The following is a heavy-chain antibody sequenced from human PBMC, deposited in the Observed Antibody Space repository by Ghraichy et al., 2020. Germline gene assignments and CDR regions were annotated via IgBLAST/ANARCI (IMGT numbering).Heavy chain of an antibody. Sequence: GESLNISCAASGFTFSSYAMSWVRQAPGKGLEWVSAISGSGGSTYYADSVKGRFTISRDNSKNTLYLQMNSLRAEDTAVYYCAKDLSSIAARSWFDPWGQETLVTVSS. D-gene: IGHD6-6*01. J-gene: IGHJ5*02. V-gene: IGHV3-23*01. CDR1: GFTFSSYA. CDR3: AKDLSSIAARSWFDP. CDR2: ISGSGGST.